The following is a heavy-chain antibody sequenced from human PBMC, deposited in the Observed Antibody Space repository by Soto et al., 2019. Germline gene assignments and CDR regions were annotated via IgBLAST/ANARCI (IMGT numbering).Heavy chain of an antibody. CDR1: GGTFSSYA. V-gene: IGHV1-69*13. CDR3: AAGYGDFYYYGMDV. Sequence: ASVKVSCKASGGTFSSYAISWVRQAPGQGLGWMGGIIPIFGTANYAQKFQGRVTITADESTSTAYMELSSLRSEDTAVYYCAAGYGDFYYYGMDVWGQGTTVTVSS. CDR2: IIPIFGTA. D-gene: IGHD4-17*01. J-gene: IGHJ6*02.